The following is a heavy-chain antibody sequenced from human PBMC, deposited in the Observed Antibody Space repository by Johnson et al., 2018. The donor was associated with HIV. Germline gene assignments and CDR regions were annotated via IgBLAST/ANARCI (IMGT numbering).Heavy chain of an antibody. CDR1: GFTFNEYA. D-gene: IGHD1-14*01. J-gene: IGHJ3*02. Sequence: EVQLLESGGGLVQSGRSLRLSCAASGFTFNEYAIHWVRQAPGKGLEWVANIKEDGSEKYYVDSVKGRFTISRDNAKNSLYLQMNSLRAEDTAVYYCANEPHLDAFDIWGQGTMVTVSS. V-gene: IGHV3-7*03. CDR3: ANEPHLDAFDI. CDR2: IKEDGSEK.